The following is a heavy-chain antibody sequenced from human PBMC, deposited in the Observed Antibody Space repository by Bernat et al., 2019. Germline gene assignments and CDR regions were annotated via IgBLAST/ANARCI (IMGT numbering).Heavy chain of an antibody. D-gene: IGHD4-17*01. Sequence: QVQLVESGGGVVQPGRSLRLSCAASGFTFSSYAMHWVRQAPGKGLEWVAVISYDGSNKYYADSVKGRFTISRDNSKNTLYLQMNSLRAEDTAVYYCAREPAPYGDYGVLVVWGQGTLVTVSS. CDR1: GFTFSSYA. CDR3: AREPAPYGDYGVLVV. J-gene: IGHJ4*02. V-gene: IGHV3-30*01. CDR2: ISYDGSNK.